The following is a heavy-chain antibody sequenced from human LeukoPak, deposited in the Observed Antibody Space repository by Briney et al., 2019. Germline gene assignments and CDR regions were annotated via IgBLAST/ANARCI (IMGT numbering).Heavy chain of an antibody. CDR3: ARDSSFGENEQSPFDY. D-gene: IGHD4-17*01. CDR1: GFTFSSSG. CDR2: IWYDGSNK. Sequence: GGSLRLSCAASGFTFSSSGMHWVRQAPGKGLEWVAVIWYDGSNKYYADSVKGRFTISRDNSKNTLYLQMNSLRAEDTAVYYCARDSSFGENEQSPFDYWGQGTLVTVSS. V-gene: IGHV3-33*01. J-gene: IGHJ4*02.